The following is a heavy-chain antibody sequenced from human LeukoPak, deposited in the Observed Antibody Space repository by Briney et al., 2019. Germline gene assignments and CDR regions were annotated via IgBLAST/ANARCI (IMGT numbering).Heavy chain of an antibody. J-gene: IGHJ4*02. CDR3: ARFSPRAMGNYFDF. Sequence: SETLSLTCAVSGGSISSGSYSWSWIRQPPGKGLERIGYIYPRGSTYYNPSLKSRVTMSLDRSANQFSLNLSSVTAADTAVYYCARFSPRAMGNYFDFWGQGTLVTVSS. CDR2: IYPRGST. D-gene: IGHD7-27*01. CDR1: GGSISSGSYS. V-gene: IGHV4-30-2*01.